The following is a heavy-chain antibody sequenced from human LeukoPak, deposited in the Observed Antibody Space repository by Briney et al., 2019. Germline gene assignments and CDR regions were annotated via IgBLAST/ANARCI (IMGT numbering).Heavy chain of an antibody. D-gene: IGHD2-2*01. V-gene: IGHV1-69*01. CDR2: IIPIFGTA. Sequence: SVKVSCKASGGTFSSYAISWVRQAPGQGLEWMGGIIPIFGTANYAQKFQGRVTITADESTSTAYMELSSLRSEDTAVYYCARGAPSRLPAAFNWFDPWGQGTPVTVSS. CDR1: GGTFSSYA. J-gene: IGHJ5*02. CDR3: ARGAPSRLPAAFNWFDP.